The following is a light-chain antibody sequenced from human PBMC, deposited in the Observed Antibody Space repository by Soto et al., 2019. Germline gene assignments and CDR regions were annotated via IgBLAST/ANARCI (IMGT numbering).Light chain of an antibody. V-gene: IGKV3-20*01. J-gene: IGKJ2*01. CDR1: QSVDSTY. Sequence: EIVLTQSPGTLSLSPGERATLSCRASQSVDSTYLAWYQQKPGQAPRLLIFATSSRAAGVTDRFSGSGSGTDFTLTISRLEPEDFAVYYCQQYDTSPPLYTFGQGTKLYIK. CDR3: QQYDTSPPLYT. CDR2: ATS.